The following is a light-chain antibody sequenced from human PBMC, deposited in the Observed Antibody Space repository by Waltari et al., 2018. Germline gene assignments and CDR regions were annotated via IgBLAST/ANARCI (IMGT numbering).Light chain of an antibody. CDR3: QKYNRAPFA. CDR1: QSISSRY. V-gene: IGKV3-20*01. J-gene: IGKJ3*01. CDR2: GES. Sequence: EISLTHSPGTLSLSPGATAPLSCRASQSISSRYLAWYQQKPGQAPRRLIDGESSIATYIADRVSGSGSGTDFNLTIRLESEDFAVYYCQKYNRAPFAFGPGTKVDIK.